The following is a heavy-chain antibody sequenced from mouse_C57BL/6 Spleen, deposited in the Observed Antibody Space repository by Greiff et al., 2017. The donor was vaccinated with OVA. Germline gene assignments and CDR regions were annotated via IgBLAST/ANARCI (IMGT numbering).Heavy chain of an antibody. CDR3: ARGALAMDY. CDR2: IDPSDSYT. CDR1: GYTFTSYW. V-gene: IGHV1-59*01. J-gene: IGHJ4*01. Sequence: QVQLQQPGAELVRPGTSVKLSCKASGYTFTSYWMHWVKQRPGQGLEWIGVIDPSDSYTNYNQKFKGKATLTVDTSSSTTYMQLSSLTSEDSAVYYCARGALAMDYWGQGTSVTVSS.